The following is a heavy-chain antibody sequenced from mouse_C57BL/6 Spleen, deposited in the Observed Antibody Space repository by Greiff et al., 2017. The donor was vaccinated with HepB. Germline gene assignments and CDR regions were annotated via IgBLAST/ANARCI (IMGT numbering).Heavy chain of an antibody. CDR1: GYAFSSYW. Sequence: VQLQQSGAELVKPGASVKISCKASGYAFSSYWMNWVKQRPGKGLEWIGQIYPGDGDTNYNGKFKGKATLTADKSSSTAYMQLSSLTSEDSAVYFCARAFDGNYEGYFDVWGTGTTVTVSS. V-gene: IGHV1-80*01. CDR3: ARAFDGNYEGYFDV. J-gene: IGHJ1*03. CDR2: IYPGDGDT. D-gene: IGHD2-1*01.